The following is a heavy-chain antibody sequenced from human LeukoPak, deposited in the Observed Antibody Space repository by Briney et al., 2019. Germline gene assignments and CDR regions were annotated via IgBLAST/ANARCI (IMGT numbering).Heavy chain of an antibody. CDR1: GFTFSSYW. J-gene: IGHJ6*02. CDR3: AKGLGYSSSWPYYYYYGMDV. Sequence: GGSLRLSCAASGFTFSSYWMHWVRQAPGKGLVWVSRINSDETGTRYADSVKGRFTISRDNAKNTLYLQMNSLRAEDTAVYYCAKGLGYSSSWPYYYYYGMDVWGQGTTVTVSS. CDR2: INSDETGT. D-gene: IGHD6-13*01. V-gene: IGHV3-74*01.